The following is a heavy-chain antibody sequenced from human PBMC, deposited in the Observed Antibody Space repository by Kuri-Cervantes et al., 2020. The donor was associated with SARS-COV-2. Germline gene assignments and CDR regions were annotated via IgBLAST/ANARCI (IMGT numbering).Heavy chain of an antibody. CDR1: GDSISRSSYY. CDR3: ARGGFYDILTGYYPPFDY. D-gene: IGHD3-9*01. CDR2: INHSGST. V-gene: IGHV4-39*07. Sequence: GSLRLSCTVSGDSISRSSYYWGWIRQPPGKGLEWIGEINHSGSTNYNPSLKSRVTISVDTSKNQFSLKLSSVTAADTAVYYCARGGFYDILTGYYPPFDYWGQGTLVTVSS. J-gene: IGHJ4*02.